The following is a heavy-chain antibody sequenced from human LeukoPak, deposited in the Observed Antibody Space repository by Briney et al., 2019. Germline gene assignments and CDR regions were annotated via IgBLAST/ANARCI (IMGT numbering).Heavy chain of an antibody. J-gene: IGHJ4*02. D-gene: IGHD1-26*01. CDR1: GXFFTSYW. CDR3: ARSKWEVLLDY. CDR2: IDPTDSYT. V-gene: IGHV5-10-1*01. Sequence: GESPRISCKGSGXFFTSYWSSWVRQMPGKGLEWMGRIDPTDSYTNYSPSFQGHITISADKSISTAYLQWSSLKASVTATYYCARSKWEVLLDYWGQGTLVTVSS.